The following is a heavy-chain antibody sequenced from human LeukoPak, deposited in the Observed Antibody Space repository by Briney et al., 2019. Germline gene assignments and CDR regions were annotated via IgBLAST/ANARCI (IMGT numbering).Heavy chain of an antibody. CDR3: ARASFWSGQGLYYYGMDV. CDR2: IYSGGST. CDR1: GFTVSSNY. J-gene: IGHJ6*02. V-gene: IGHV3-53*01. D-gene: IGHD3-3*01. Sequence: GGSLRLSCAASGFTVSSNYMSWVRQAPGKGLEWVSVIYSGGSTYYADSVKGRFTFSRDNSKNTLYLQMNSLRAEDTAVYYCARASFWSGQGLYYYGMDVWGQGTTVTVSS.